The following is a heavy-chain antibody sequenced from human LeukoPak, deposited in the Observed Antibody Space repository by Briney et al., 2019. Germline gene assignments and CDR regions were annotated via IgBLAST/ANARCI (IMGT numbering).Heavy chain of an antibody. J-gene: IGHJ4*02. CDR2: ISRRNKII. D-gene: IGHD2-21*02. CDR3: ARRVRWVTGETSGYYFDY. CDR1: GFTFSSYS. V-gene: IGHV3-48*02. Sequence: GGSLTLSCAASGFTFSSYSMNWVRQAPGEGLVWLSYISRRNKIIYYSDCVKSRFAISRDNAKNSQYLQMNSLRDEDTAVYYCARRVRWVTGETSGYYFDYWGQGTLVTVSS.